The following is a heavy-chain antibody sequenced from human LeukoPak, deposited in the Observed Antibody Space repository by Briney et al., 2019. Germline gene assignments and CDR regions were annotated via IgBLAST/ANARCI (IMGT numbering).Heavy chain of an antibody. D-gene: IGHD3-10*01. CDR2: IYYSGST. Sequence: SETLSLTCTVSGGSISSSSYYWGWIRQPPGKGLEWIGSIYYSGSTYYNPSLKSRVTISVDTSKNQFSLKLSSVTAADTAVYYCARPRGQGAFDIWGQGTMVTVSS. CDR1: GGSISSSSYY. J-gene: IGHJ3*02. CDR3: ARPRGQGAFDI. V-gene: IGHV4-39*07.